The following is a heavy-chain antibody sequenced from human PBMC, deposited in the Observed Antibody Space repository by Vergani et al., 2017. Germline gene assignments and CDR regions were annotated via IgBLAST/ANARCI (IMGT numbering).Heavy chain of an antibody. J-gene: IGHJ4*02. V-gene: IGHV3-11*06. CDR3: ARDKDYYGSGSSFDY. CDR2: ISSSSSYT. D-gene: IGHD3-10*01. CDR1: GFTFSDYY. Sequence: QVQLVESGGGLVKPGGSLRLSCAASGFTFSDYYMSWIRQAPGKGLEWVSYISSSSSYTNYADSVKGRFTISRDDAKNSLYLQMNSLRAEDTAVYYCARDKDYYGSGSSFDYWGQGTLVTVSS.